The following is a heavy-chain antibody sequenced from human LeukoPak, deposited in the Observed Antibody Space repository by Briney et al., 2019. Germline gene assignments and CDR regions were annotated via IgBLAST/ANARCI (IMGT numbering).Heavy chain of an antibody. CDR1: GASISRSDYF. V-gene: IGHV4-39*01. J-gene: IGHJ4*02. CDR3: ARSSEYGDPFNY. D-gene: IGHD4-17*01. Sequence: SETLSLTCTVSGASISRSDYFWGWIRQPPGKGLEWIGSIYYSGSTYYSPSLKGRVTISVDTSKNQFSLKLNSVTAADTAVYYCARSSEYGDPFNYWGQGTLVTASS. CDR2: IYYSGST.